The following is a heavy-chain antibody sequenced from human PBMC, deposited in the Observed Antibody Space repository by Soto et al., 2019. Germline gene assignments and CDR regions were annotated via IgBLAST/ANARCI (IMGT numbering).Heavy chain of an antibody. CDR3: ARDGYSSGWWDY. Sequence: PSETLSLTCTVFGGSISSGDYYWSWVRQPPGKGLEWIGYIYHSGSTYYNPSLKSRLTISVDTSKNQFSLKLNSVTAADTAVYYCARDGYSSGWWDYWGQGTLVTVSS. CDR1: GGSISSGDYY. J-gene: IGHJ4*02. CDR2: IYHSGST. D-gene: IGHD6-19*01. V-gene: IGHV4-30-4*01.